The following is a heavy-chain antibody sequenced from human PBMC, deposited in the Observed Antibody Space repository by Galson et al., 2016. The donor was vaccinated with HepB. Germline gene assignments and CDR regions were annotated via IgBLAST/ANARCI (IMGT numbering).Heavy chain of an antibody. Sequence: ETLSLTCALSGSSITSGNWWGWIRQPPGRGLEWIGSLYPSEGTYYNPSLKSRVTISVDTSKNELSLRLNSVTAADTGVYYCATGIVVAGKYYYYYMDVWGKGTSVTVSS. CDR2: LYPSEGT. CDR1: GSSITSGNW. CDR3: ATGIVVAGKYYYYYMDV. D-gene: IGHD6-19*01. J-gene: IGHJ6*03. V-gene: IGHV4-38-2*01.